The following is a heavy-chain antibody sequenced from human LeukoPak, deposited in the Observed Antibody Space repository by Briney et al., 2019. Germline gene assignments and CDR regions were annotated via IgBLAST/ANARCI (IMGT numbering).Heavy chain of an antibody. CDR2: ISGGGDIT. J-gene: IGHJ4*02. V-gene: IGHV3-23*01. CDR3: VREDTPATADY. D-gene: IGHD2-15*01. Sequence: GGSLRLSCAASGFNFANHAMSWVRQTPGKGLEWVSAISGGGDITYYADSVRGRFTISRDNSKDTLFLQMHSLRPGDTAVYYCVREDTPATADYWGQGTLVTIS. CDR1: GFNFANHA.